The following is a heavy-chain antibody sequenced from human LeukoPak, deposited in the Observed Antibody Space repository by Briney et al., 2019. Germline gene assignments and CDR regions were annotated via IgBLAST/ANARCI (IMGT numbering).Heavy chain of an antibody. CDR3: ARLKKAASAGRYFDL. D-gene: IGHD6-13*01. V-gene: IGHV4-39*01. CDR1: AGSINSSSYY. J-gene: IGHJ2*01. CDR2: IYYGGST. Sequence: SETLSLTCTVSAGSINSSSYYWGWIRQPPGKGLEWIGSIYYGGSTYYNPSLTSRVTISVDTSKNQFSLKLTSVTAADTAVYYCARLKKAASAGRYFDLWGRGTLVTVSS.